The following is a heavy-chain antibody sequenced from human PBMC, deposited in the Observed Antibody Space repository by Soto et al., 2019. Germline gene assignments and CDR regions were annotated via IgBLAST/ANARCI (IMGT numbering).Heavy chain of an antibody. Sequence: QAQLVQSGAEVRKPGASVKVSCKASGYTFYSHSISWVRQAPGQGLEWMGRINADYGNTQYAQKVRGRVTMTTHTSTTTVYMELTNLRSDDTAVYYCARCIQGDYYYGMDVWGQGTTVTVSS. CDR3: ARCIQGDYYYGMDV. J-gene: IGHJ6*02. V-gene: IGHV1-18*01. CDR1: GYTFYSHS. CDR2: INADYGNT. D-gene: IGHD5-18*01.